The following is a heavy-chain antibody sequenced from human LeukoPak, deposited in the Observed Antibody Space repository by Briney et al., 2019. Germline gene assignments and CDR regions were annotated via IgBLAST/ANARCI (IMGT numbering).Heavy chain of an antibody. D-gene: IGHD7-27*01. CDR3: AREVSGDPGGY. Sequence: ASVKVSCKASGYTFTCYYMRWVRQAPGQGLEWMGRINPNSGGTNYAQKFQGRVTMTRDTSISTAYMELSRLRADDTAVYYCAREVSGDPGGYWGQGTLVTVSS. J-gene: IGHJ4*02. CDR2: INPNSGGT. CDR1: GYTFTCYY. V-gene: IGHV1-2*06.